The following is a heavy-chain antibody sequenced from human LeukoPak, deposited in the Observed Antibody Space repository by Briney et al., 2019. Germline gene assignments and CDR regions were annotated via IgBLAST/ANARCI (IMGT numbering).Heavy chain of an antibody. J-gene: IGHJ5*02. D-gene: IGHD3-3*01. V-gene: IGHV3-11*01. CDR3: ARGKRRFDP. CDR2: ISSSSYCK. CDR1: GLPLTGNY. Sequence: GESLRLSCVVSGLPLTGNYMSWIRQPPGKRPEWVAYISSSSYCKYSRDSVKGRFPISRDDTKHSPSLEMNSLRVEDKAVYYCARGKRRFDPWGQGTRVIVSS.